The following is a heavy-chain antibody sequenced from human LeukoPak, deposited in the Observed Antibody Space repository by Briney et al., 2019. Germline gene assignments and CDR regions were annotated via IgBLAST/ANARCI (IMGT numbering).Heavy chain of an antibody. CDR1: GFTFSGFA. D-gene: IGHD3-22*01. Sequence: PGGSLRLSCAVSGFTFSGFAMRWVRQASGKGLEWVGRIRSKANSYTTAYAASVKGRVTISRSASNNTGYLGLNRRKTKDTAVYYCTRHNVDRPYWGQGTLVTVSS. J-gene: IGHJ4*02. CDR2: IRSKANSYTT. CDR3: TRHNVDRPY. V-gene: IGHV3-73*01.